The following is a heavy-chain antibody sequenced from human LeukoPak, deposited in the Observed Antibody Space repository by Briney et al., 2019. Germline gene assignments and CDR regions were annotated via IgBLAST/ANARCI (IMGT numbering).Heavy chain of an antibody. J-gene: IGHJ4*02. V-gene: IGHV1-18*01. Sequence: GASVKVSCKASGYTFTSYGISWVRQAPGQGLEWMGWISAYNGNTNYAQKLQGRVTMTRDTSTTTVYMELSSLRSEDTAVYYCARARYSSSASFDYCGQGTLVTVSS. D-gene: IGHD6-6*01. CDR2: ISAYNGNT. CDR1: GYTFTSYG. CDR3: ARARYSSSASFDY.